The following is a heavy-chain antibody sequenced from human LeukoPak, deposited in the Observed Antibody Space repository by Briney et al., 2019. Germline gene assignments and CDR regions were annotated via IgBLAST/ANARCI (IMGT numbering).Heavy chain of an antibody. Sequence: ASETLSLTCTVSGGSISSAGYFWSWIRQNPGKGLEWIGYIYYSGSTYYNPSLKSRVTISVDTSKNQLSLKLSSVTAADTAVYYCATIKSGGGSFDIWGQGTMVTVSS. CDR1: GGSISSAGYF. D-gene: IGHD3-16*01. V-gene: IGHV4-31*03. CDR3: ATIKSGGGSFDI. CDR2: IYYSGST. J-gene: IGHJ3*02.